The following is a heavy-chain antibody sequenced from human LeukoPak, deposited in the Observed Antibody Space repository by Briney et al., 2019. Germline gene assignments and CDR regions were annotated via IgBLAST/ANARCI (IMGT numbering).Heavy chain of an antibody. CDR3: ARDANYGGYDPVIFYMDV. CDR2: IQQDGGEK. D-gene: IGHD4-17*01. V-gene: IGHV3-7*01. CDR1: GFTFSIYW. Sequence: GGSLRLSCAASGFTFSIYWMNWVRQAPGKGLEWVAHIQQDGGEKYYVDSVKGRFTISRDNAKNSLFLQVNTLRPEDTAVYYCARDANYGGYDPVIFYMDVWGKGTTVTVSS. J-gene: IGHJ6*03.